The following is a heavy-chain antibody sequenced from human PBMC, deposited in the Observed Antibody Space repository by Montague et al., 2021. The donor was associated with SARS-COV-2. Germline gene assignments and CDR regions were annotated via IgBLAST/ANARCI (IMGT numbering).Heavy chain of an antibody. Sequence: SLRLSCAAPGFTFSSYAMHWVRQAPGKGLEWVAVISYDGSNKYYADSVKGRFTISRDNSKNTLYLQMNSLRAEDTAVYYCARPFSGSYYSYFDYWGQGTLVTVSS. CDR3: ARPFSGSYYSYFDY. J-gene: IGHJ4*02. CDR2: ISYDGSNK. D-gene: IGHD3-10*01. V-gene: IGHV3-30*04. CDR1: GFTFSSYA.